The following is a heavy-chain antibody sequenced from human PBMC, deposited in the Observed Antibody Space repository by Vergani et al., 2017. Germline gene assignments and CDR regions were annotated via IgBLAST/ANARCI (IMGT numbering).Heavy chain of an antibody. CDR3: ARDNPNNCDGAGSHPSYYYYGMDV. CDR2: ISSSSSTI. D-gene: IGHD3-10*01. CDR1: GFTFSSYS. J-gene: IGHJ6*02. Sequence: EVQLVESGGGLVQPGGSLRLSCAASGFTFSSYSMNWVRQAPGKGLEWVSYISSSSSTIYYADSVKGRFTISRDNAKNSRYLQVNSLRAEDTAVYYCARDNPNNCDGAGSHPSYYYYGMDVWGQGTTVTVSS. V-gene: IGHV3-48*04.